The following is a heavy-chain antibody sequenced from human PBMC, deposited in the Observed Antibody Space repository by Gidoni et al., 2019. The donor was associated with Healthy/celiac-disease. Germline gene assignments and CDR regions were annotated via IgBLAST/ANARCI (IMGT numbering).Heavy chain of an antibody. CDR1: VFTVSGNY. Sequence: EVQPVESGGGLIQPGGSLRLYCAASVFTVSGNYMSWVRQAPGKGLEWVSVIYSGGSTYYADSVKGRFTISRDNSKNTLYLQMNSLRVEGAAVYYCALSGDSLDAFDIWGQGTMVTVSS. J-gene: IGHJ3*02. D-gene: IGHD3-10*01. CDR3: ALSGDSLDAFDI. V-gene: IGHV3-53*01. CDR2: IYSGGST.